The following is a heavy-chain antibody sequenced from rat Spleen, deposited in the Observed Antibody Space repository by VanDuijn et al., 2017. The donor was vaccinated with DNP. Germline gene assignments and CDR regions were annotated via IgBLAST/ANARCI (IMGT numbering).Heavy chain of an antibody. CDR1: GFTFSNYD. CDR2: IGSPAYAP. CDR3: ARPDY. V-gene: IGHV5S13*01. J-gene: IGHJ2*01. Sequence: EVQLVESGGGLVQPGRSLKLSCAASGFTFSNYDMAWVRQAPAKGLEWVAYIGSPAYAPYHGDSVKGRFTISRDNAKNTLYLQMDSLRSEDTATYYCARPDYWGQGVMVTVSS.